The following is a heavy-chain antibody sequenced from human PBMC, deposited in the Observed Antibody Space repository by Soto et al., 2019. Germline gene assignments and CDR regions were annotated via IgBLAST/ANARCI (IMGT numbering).Heavy chain of an antibody. CDR2: IHSDGTST. D-gene: IGHD1-26*01. CDR1: GFTFDYSW. Sequence: EVQLVESGGCLVQPGESLRLSCAASGFTFDYSWMHWVRQAPGKGLVWVSRIHSDGTSTTYADSVKGRFTISRDNAKNTLSLQMNSLRAEDTAVYYCARGELGAFDLWVQGTVVTFSS. J-gene: IGHJ3*01. V-gene: IGHV3-74*01. CDR3: ARGELGAFDL.